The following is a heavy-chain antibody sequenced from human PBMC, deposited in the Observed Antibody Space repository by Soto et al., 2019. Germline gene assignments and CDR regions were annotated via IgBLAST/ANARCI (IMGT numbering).Heavy chain of an antibody. J-gene: IGHJ3*02. CDR2: ISSSGST. CDR1: GGSIRSSTYY. Sequence: PSETLSLTCTVSGGSIRSSTYYWTWIRQHPGKGLEWIGYISSSGSTHYNPSLKSRVTMSVDTSKNQSSLNLSSVTAADTAVYYCASLKSYRRFLAVDIWGQGTMVTVSS. D-gene: IGHD3-10*01. CDR3: ASLKSYRRFLAVDI. V-gene: IGHV4-31*03.